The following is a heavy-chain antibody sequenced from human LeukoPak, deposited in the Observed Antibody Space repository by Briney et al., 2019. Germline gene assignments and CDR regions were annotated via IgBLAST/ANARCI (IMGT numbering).Heavy chain of an antibody. CDR3: ARDPTEVVVAATEDY. Sequence: SVKVSCKASGGTFSSYAISWVRQAPGQGLEWMGRIIPVLGIANYAQKFQGRVTITADKSTSTAYMELSSLRSEDTAVYYCARDPTEVVVAATEDYWGQGTLVTVSS. CDR1: GGTFSSYA. D-gene: IGHD2-15*01. V-gene: IGHV1-69*04. CDR2: IIPVLGIA. J-gene: IGHJ4*02.